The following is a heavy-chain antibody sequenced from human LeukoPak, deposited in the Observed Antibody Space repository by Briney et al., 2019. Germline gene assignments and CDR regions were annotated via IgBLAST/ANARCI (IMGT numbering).Heavy chain of an antibody. CDR2: IRTTAEGAKYA. J-gene: IGHJ4*02. V-gene: IGHV3-48*02. D-gene: IGHD3-9*01. CDR3: ATDQRYAFDY. CDR1: GFTFSIYS. Sequence: GGPLRLSCAASGFTFSIYSMNWVRQAPGKGLEWISNIRTTAEGAKYAYYADSVKGRVTISRDDGKNTLYLHMNSLRDDDTAVYYCATDQRYAFDYWGQGILVTVSS.